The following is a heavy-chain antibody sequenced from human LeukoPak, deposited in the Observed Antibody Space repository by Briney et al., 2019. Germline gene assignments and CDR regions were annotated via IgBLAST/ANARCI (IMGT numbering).Heavy chain of an antibody. CDR3: ATFGLVAALDL. D-gene: IGHD5-12*01. J-gene: IGHJ4*02. CDR2: INPAGSET. CDR1: GFTFSSYG. Sequence: GGSLRLSCAASGFTFSSYGMHWVRQAPGKGLEWVANINPAGSETFHVDPVKGRFSISRDHAKNLVYLQMNSLRAEDTAVYYCATFGLVAALDLWGQGTLVTVSS. V-gene: IGHV3-7*01.